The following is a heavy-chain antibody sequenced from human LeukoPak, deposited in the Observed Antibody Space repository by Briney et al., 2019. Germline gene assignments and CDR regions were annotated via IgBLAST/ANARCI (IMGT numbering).Heavy chain of an antibody. V-gene: IGHV4-59*12. CDR3: ARARGGYCSSTSTCSYYFDY. Sequence: SETLSLTCTVSGDSINNYYWSWIRQPPGKGLEWIGYIYYSGTTNYNPSLKSRVTISVDTSKNQFSLKLSSVTAADTAVYFCARARGGYCSSTSTCSYYFDYWGQGTLVTVSS. CDR2: IYYSGTT. CDR1: GDSINNYY. D-gene: IGHD2-2*01. J-gene: IGHJ4*02.